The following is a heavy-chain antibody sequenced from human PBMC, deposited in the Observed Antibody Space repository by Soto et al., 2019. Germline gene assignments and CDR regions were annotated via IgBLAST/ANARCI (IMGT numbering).Heavy chain of an antibody. J-gene: IGHJ4*02. CDR3: AKDGNWLDVYFDV. CDR2: SSASGRSR. V-gene: IGHV3-23*01. Sequence: GSLRLSCVASGIEFSNYAMSWVRQAPGKGLEWVSISSASGRSRYHADSVKGRFTISRDNSKNTLYLHMTNLRAEDTAVYHCAKDGNWLDVYFDVWGQGTPVTVS. CDR1: GIEFSNYA. D-gene: IGHD6-19*01.